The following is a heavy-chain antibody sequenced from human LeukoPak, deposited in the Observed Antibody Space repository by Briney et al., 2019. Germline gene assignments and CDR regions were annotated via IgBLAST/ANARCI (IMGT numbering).Heavy chain of an antibody. D-gene: IGHD3-10*01. CDR1: GFVFGHYW. Sequence: GGSLRLSCGASGFVFGHYWMLWVRQVPGKGLEWVARTNLDGGDTIYADSVRGRFFISRDNAKNTLYLQMNSLRAEDTAVYYCTRCLPMVRSRIMDVWGQGTTVTVSS. J-gene: IGHJ6*02. V-gene: IGHV3-74*01. CDR2: TNLDGGDT. CDR3: TRCLPMVRSRIMDV.